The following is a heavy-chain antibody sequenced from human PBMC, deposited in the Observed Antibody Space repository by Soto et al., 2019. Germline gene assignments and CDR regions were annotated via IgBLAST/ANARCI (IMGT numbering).Heavy chain of an antibody. CDR1: GGTFSSYA. CDR3: ARRSGSYYERAFDI. J-gene: IGHJ3*02. CDR2: IIPIFGTA. Sequence: ASVKVSCKASGGTFSSYAISWVRQAPGQGLEWMGGIIPIFGTANYAQKFQGRVTITADESTSTAYMELSSLRSEDTAVYYCARRSGSYYERAFDIWGQGTMVTVSS. D-gene: IGHD1-26*01. V-gene: IGHV1-69*13.